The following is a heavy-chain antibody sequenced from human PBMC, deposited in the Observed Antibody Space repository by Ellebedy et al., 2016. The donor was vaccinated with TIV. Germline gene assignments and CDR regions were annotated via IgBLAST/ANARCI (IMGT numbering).Heavy chain of an antibody. J-gene: IGHJ4*02. D-gene: IGHD6-19*01. V-gene: IGHV4-59*12. CDR2: ISYSGST. Sequence: SETLSLTXTVSGGSISSYYWSWIRQPPGKGLEYIGYISYSGSTNYNPSLKSRVTISVDTSRNQFSLKLKSVNVADTAVYYCARGFPAAWELAGAWGQGTLVTVSA. CDR3: ARGFPAAWELAGA. CDR1: GGSISSYY.